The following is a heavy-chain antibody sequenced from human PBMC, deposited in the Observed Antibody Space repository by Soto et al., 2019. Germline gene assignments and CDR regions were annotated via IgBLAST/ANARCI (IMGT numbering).Heavy chain of an antibody. J-gene: IGHJ6*02. CDR2: IYPGDSDT. CDR1: GYSFSSYW. V-gene: IGHV5-51*01. D-gene: IGHD3-16*01. Sequence: GESLKISCKGSGYSFSSYWIGWVRQMPGKGLEWMGIIYPGDSDTRYSPSFQGQVTMSTDKSISTAYLQWSSLKASDTAIYYCAGNLDSLEYYGMDVWGQGTTVTVSS. CDR3: AGNLDSLEYYGMDV.